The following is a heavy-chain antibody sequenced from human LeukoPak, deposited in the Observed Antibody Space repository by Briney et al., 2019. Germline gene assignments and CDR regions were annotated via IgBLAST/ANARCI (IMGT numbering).Heavy chain of an antibody. CDR2: VSDSGGNT. V-gene: IGHV3-23*01. D-gene: IGHD3-22*01. Sequence: GGSLRLSCGASGFAFSSYAMSWVRQAPGKGLEWVSAVSDSGGNTYYADSVKGRFTISRDNSKNTLYLQMNSLRAEDTAVYYCARGVYDSSGYYHYWGQGTLVTVSS. CDR3: ARGVYDSSGYYHY. J-gene: IGHJ4*02. CDR1: GFAFSSYA.